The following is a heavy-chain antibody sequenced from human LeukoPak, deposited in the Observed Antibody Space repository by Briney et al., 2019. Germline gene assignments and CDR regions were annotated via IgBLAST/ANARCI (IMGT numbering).Heavy chain of an antibody. J-gene: IGHJ4*02. V-gene: IGHV4-31*03. Sequence: PSQTLSLTCTVSGGSISSGGYSWSWIRQHPGKGLEWIGYIYYSGGTYYNPSLKSRVTISVDTSKNQFSLKLSSVTAADTAVYYCARRIAAAGTFDYWGQGTLVTVSS. CDR2: IYYSGGT. CDR3: ARRIAAAGTFDY. CDR1: GGSISSGGYS. D-gene: IGHD6-13*01.